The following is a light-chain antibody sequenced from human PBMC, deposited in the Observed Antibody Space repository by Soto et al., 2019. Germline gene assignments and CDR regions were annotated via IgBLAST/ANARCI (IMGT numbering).Light chain of an antibody. CDR3: LQYNSYPFT. Sequence: DIQMTQSPSTLSASVGDRVTITCRASQTISSWLAWYQQKPGAAPQLLIYKASTLESGVPSRFSGSGSGTEFTLTISSLQPEDFATYYCLQYNSYPFTFGQGTRLEIK. J-gene: IGKJ5*01. CDR1: QTISSW. CDR2: KAS. V-gene: IGKV1-5*03.